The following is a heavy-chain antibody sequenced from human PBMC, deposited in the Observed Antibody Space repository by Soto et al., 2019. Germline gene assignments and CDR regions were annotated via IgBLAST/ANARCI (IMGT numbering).Heavy chain of an antibody. V-gene: IGHV3-30*18. CDR2: ISYDGSNK. Sequence: PGGSLRLSCAASGFTFSSYGMHWVRQAPGKGLEWVAVISYDGSNKYYADSVKGRFTISRDNSKNTLYLQMNSLRAEDTAVYYCAKEMFSYGDYYPQPFDYWGQGTLVTVSS. D-gene: IGHD4-17*01. CDR3: AKEMFSYGDYYPQPFDY. CDR1: GFTFSSYG. J-gene: IGHJ4*02.